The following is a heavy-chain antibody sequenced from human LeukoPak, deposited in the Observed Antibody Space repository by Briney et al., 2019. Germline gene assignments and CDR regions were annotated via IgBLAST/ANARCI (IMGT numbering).Heavy chain of an antibody. Sequence: PGGSLRLSCAASGFTFSSYAMSWVRQAPGKGLEWVSTISGASGSTYYADSVKGRFTMSRDNSKKTLYLQMNSLRAEDTAVYYCANLFTSGPCSGTTCFNHWGQGTLVTVSS. D-gene: IGHD2-2*01. J-gene: IGHJ4*02. CDR2: ISGASGST. V-gene: IGHV3-23*01. CDR1: GFTFSSYA. CDR3: ANLFTSGPCSGTTCFNH.